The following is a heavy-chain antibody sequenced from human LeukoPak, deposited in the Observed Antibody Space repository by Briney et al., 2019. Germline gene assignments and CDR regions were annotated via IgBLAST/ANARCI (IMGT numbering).Heavy chain of an antibody. Sequence: PSETLSLTCTVSGGSISSSSYYWGWIRQPPGKGLEWIGSIYYSGSTYYNPSLKSRVTISVDTSKNQFSLKLSSVTAADTAVYYCARQMPYSYYYMDVWGKGTTVTVSS. CDR2: IYYSGST. CDR3: ARQMPYSYYYMDV. CDR1: GGSISSSSYY. J-gene: IGHJ6*03. V-gene: IGHV4-39*01. D-gene: IGHD2-2*01.